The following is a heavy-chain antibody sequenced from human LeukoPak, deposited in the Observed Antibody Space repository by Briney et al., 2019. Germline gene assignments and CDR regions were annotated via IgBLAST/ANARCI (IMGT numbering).Heavy chain of an antibody. D-gene: IGHD3-16*01. Sequence: GGSPRLSCAASGFTFSSYWMNWARQAPGKGLEWVASINHNGNVNYYVDSVKGRFTISRGNAKNSLYLQMSNLRAEDTAVYFCARGGGLDVWGQGATVTVSS. V-gene: IGHV3-7*03. CDR3: ARGGGLDV. CDR2: INHNGNVN. CDR1: GFTFSSYW. J-gene: IGHJ6*02.